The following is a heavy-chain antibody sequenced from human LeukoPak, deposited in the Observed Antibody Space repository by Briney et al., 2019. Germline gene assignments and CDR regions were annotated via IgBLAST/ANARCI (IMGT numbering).Heavy chain of an antibody. CDR3: ARNPWQCDY. J-gene: IGHJ4*02. CDR1: GFTFTSYW. CDR2: IKEDGSVK. Sequence: GGSLRLSCAASGFTFTSYWMTWVRQPPGKGLEWVATIKEDGSVKYYVDSVKGRFTIPRDNAENSLYLQMNSLRADDTAVYYCARNPWQCDYWGQGTLVTVSS. V-gene: IGHV3-7*01.